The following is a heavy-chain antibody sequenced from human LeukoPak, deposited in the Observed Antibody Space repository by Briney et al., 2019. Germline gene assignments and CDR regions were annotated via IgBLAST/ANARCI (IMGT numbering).Heavy chain of an antibody. J-gene: IGHJ6*03. CDR2: ISSSSSYI. CDR1: GFTFSSYS. D-gene: IGHD2-2*01. CDR3: ARDYKYQLLLESYYYYYMDV. V-gene: IGHV3-21*01. Sequence: GGSLRLSCAASGFTFSSYSMNWVRQAPGKGLEWVSSISSSSSYIYYADSVKGRFTISRDNAKNSLYLQMNSLRAEDTAVYYRARDYKYQLLLESYYYYYMDVWGKGTTVTISS.